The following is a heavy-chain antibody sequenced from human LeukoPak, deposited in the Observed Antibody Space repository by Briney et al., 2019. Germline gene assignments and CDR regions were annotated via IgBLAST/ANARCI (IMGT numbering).Heavy chain of an antibody. CDR1: GFTFSSYA. V-gene: IGHV3-23*01. CDR3: AKDPKKYYYDSSGYLPLDY. Sequence: PGGSLRLSCAASGFTFSSYAMSWVRQAPGKGLEWVSAISDSGGSTYYADSVKGRFTISRDNSKNTLYLQMHSLRAEDTAVYYCAKDPKKYYYDSSGYLPLDYWGQGTLVTVSS. D-gene: IGHD3-22*01. J-gene: IGHJ4*02. CDR2: ISDSGGST.